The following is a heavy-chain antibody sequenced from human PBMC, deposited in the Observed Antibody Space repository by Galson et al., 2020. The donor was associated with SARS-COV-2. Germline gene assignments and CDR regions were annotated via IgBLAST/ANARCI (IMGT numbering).Heavy chain of an antibody. CDR1: GLNFTDYD. Sequence: TGGSLRLSCVALGLNFTDYDMHWVRKVPGKGLESVAAIGWNGDNVGSARSVKGRFTISRDNAKNSLSLQMNSLTVDDTAFYYCAKFSDIVVGDRPGASNENIHGYWGQGTMVTVSS. CDR3: AKFSDIVVGDRPGASNENIHGY. V-gene: IGHV3-9*01. J-gene: IGHJ4*02. CDR2: IGWNGDNV. D-gene: IGHD2-15*01.